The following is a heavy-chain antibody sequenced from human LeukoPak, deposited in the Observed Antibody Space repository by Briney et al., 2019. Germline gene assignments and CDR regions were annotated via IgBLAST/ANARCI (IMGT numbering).Heavy chain of an antibody. CDR1: GFTFSSYC. V-gene: IGHV3-33*01. Sequence: GGSLRLSCAASGFTFSSYCMHWVRQAPGKGLEWVAVIWYDGSNKYYADSVKGRFTISRDNSKNTLYLQMNSLRAEDTAVYYCARDIRRYCSSTSCQNFDYWGQGTLVTVSS. J-gene: IGHJ4*02. CDR2: IWYDGSNK. D-gene: IGHD2-2*01. CDR3: ARDIRRYCSSTSCQNFDY.